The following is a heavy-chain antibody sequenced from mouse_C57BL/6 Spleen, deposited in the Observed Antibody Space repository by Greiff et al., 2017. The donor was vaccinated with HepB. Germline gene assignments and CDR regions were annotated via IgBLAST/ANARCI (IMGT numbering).Heavy chain of an antibody. CDR3: ARGKAYYGYDEEGLFDY. CDR2: INPNNGGT. V-gene: IGHV1-18*01. CDR1: GYTFTDYN. J-gene: IGHJ2*01. D-gene: IGHD2-2*01. Sequence: EVQLVESGPELVKPGASVKIPCKASGYTFTDYNMDWVKQSHGKSLEWIGDINPNNGGTIYNQKFKGKATLTVDKSSSTAYMELRSLTSEDTAVYYCARGKAYYGYDEEGLFDYWGQGTTLTVSS.